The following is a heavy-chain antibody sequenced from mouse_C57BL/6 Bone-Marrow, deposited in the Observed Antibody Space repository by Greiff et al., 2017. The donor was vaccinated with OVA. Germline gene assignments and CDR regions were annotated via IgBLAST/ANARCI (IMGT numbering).Heavy chain of an antibody. CDR1: GFTFSNYW. CDR3: TGKRDYSNHFAY. CDR2: IRLKSDNYAT. D-gene: IGHD2-5*01. J-gene: IGHJ3*01. Sequence: EVKLQESGGGLVQPGGSMKLSCVASGFTFSNYWMNWVRQSPEKGLEWVAQIRLKSDNYATHYAESVKGRFTISRDDSKSSVYLQMNNLRAEDTGIYYCTGKRDYSNHFAYWGQGTLVTVSA. V-gene: IGHV6-3*01.